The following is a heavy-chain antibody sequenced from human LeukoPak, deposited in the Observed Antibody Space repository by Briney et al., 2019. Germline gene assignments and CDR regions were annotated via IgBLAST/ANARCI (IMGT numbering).Heavy chain of an antibody. CDR3: AKVGPPGYYYDSRDPHYWYFDL. V-gene: IGHV3-33*06. J-gene: IGHJ2*01. CDR1: GFTFSSYG. D-gene: IGHD3-22*01. Sequence: PGGSLRLSCAASGFTFSSYGMHWVRQAPGKGLEWVAVIWCDGSNKYYADSVKGRFTISRDNSKNTLYLQTNSLRAEDTAVYYCAKVGPPGYYYDSRDPHYWYFDLWGRGTLVTVSS. CDR2: IWCDGSNK.